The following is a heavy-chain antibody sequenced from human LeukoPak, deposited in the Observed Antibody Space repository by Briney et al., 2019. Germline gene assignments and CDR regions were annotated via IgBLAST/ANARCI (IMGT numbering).Heavy chain of an antibody. CDR3: AKAPLPDGDYVEYYFDY. Sequence: GGSLRLSCAASGFTFDDYAMRWVRHAPGKGLEWVSGISWNSGSIGYADSVKGRFTISRDNAKNSLYLQMNSLRAEDTALYYCAKAPLPDGDYVEYYFDYWGQGTLVTVSS. CDR1: GFTFDDYA. CDR2: ISWNSGSI. V-gene: IGHV3-9*01. J-gene: IGHJ4*02. D-gene: IGHD4-17*01.